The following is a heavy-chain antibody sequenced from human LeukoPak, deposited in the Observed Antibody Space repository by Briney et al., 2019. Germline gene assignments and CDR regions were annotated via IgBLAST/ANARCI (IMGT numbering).Heavy chain of an antibody. CDR2: IYYGGST. D-gene: IGHD3-10*01. Sequence: SETLSLTCTVSGGSISSYYWGWIRQPPGKGLEWIGSIYYGGSTDYNPSLKSRVIISVDTSKNQFSLKLSSVTAADTAVYYCARENRANYGSWAYWGQGTLVTVSS. CDR1: GGSISSYY. CDR3: ARENRANYGSWAY. V-gene: IGHV4-39*07. J-gene: IGHJ4*02.